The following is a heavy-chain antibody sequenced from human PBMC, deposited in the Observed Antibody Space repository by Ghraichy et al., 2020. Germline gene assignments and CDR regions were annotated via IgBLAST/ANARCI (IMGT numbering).Heavy chain of an antibody. D-gene: IGHD6-19*01. Sequence: SETLSLTCTVSGGSISSYYWSWIRQPPGKGLEWIGYIYYSGSTNYNPSLKSRVTISVDTSKNQFSLKLSSVTAADTAVYYCARASRRSGPGYSSGWYREPFDYWGQGTLVTVSS. CDR1: GGSISSYY. V-gene: IGHV4-59*01. CDR2: IYYSGST. CDR3: ARASRRSGPGYSSGWYREPFDY. J-gene: IGHJ4*02.